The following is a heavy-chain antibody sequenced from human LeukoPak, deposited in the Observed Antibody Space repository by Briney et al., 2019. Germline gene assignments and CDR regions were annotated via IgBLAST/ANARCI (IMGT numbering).Heavy chain of an antibody. CDR1: GFTFSSYS. V-gene: IGHV3-21*01. Sequence: GGSLRLSCAASGFTFSSYSMNWVRQAPGKGLEWASSISSSSSYIYYADSVKGRFTISRDNAKNSLYLQMNSLRAEDTAVYYCASDSSGWYHWGQGTLVTVSS. CDR2: ISSSSSYI. D-gene: IGHD6-19*01. J-gene: IGHJ5*02. CDR3: ASDSSGWYH.